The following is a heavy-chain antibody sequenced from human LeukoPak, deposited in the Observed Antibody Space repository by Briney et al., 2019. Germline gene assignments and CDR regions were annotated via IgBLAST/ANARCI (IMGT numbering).Heavy chain of an antibody. CDR3: AREDVEMATGYYFDY. CDR2: IYHSGST. Sequence: PSETLSLTCAVSGGSISSSNWWSWVRQPPGKGLEWIGEIYHSGSTNYNPSLKSRVTISVDKSKNQFSLKLSSVTAADTAVYYCAREDVEMATGYYFDYWGQGTLVTVSS. CDR1: GGSISSSNW. J-gene: IGHJ4*02. D-gene: IGHD5-24*01. V-gene: IGHV4-4*02.